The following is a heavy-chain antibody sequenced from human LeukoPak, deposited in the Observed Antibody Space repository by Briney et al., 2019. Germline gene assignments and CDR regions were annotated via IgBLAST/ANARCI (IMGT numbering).Heavy chain of an antibody. D-gene: IGHD6-13*01. V-gene: IGHV3-30*18. CDR1: GFTFSSYG. CDR3: AKGGGRGIAAAGKEY. CDR2: ISYDGSNK. J-gene: IGHJ4*02. Sequence: SGGSLRLSCAASGFTFSSYGMHWVRQAPGRGLEWVAVISYDGSNKYYADSVKGRFTISRDNAKNSLYLQMNSLRAEDMALYYCAKGGGRGIAAAGKEYWGQGTLVTVSS.